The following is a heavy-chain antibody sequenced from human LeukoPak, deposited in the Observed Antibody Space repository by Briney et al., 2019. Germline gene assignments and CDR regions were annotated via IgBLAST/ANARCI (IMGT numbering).Heavy chain of an antibody. D-gene: IGHD1-26*01. V-gene: IGHV3-23*01. CDR2: ISGSGGST. J-gene: IGHJ4*02. Sequence: GGSLRLSCAASGFTFSSYAMSWVRQAPGKGLEWVSAISGSGGSTYYADSVKGRFTISRDNSKNTLYLQMNSLRAEDTAVYYCARGGASGSYYFFDYWGQGTLVTVSS. CDR3: ARGGASGSYYFFDY. CDR1: GFTFSSYA.